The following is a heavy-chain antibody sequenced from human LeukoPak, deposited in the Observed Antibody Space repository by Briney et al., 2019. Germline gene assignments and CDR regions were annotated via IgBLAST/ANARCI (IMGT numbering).Heavy chain of an antibody. CDR1: GFTFSSYS. CDR2: ISSSSSYI. D-gene: IGHD5-24*01. CDR3: AKGGRDGYNFGDY. V-gene: IGHV3-21*04. Sequence: PGGSLRLSCAASGFTFSSYSMNWVRQAPGKGLEWVSSISSSSSYIYYADSVKGRFTISRDNAKNSLYLQMNSLRAEDTAVYYCAKGGRDGYNFGDYWGQGTLVTVSS. J-gene: IGHJ4*02.